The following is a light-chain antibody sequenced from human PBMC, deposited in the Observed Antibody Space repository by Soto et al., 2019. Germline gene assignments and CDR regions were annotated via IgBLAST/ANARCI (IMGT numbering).Light chain of an antibody. CDR1: SSDGGSDNL. CDR3: CSDAGSIYV. Sequence: QSSLTQRPAGSGCCGRWITNHFNRNSSDGGSDNLVSWYQQQPGKAPTLMIYEGSKRPSGVSNRFSGSKSGNTASLTISGRRAEDEADYYCCSDAGSIYVFGTETKVTVL. CDR2: EGS. J-gene: IGLJ1*01. V-gene: IGLV2-23*01.